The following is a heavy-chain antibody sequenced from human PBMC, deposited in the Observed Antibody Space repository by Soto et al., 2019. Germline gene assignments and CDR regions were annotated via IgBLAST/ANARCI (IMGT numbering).Heavy chain of an antibody. CDR3: AKAYPGADAFDI. V-gene: IGHV4-4*02. Sequence: QVQLQESGPGLANPSETLSLTCAVSGGSITHDNCWNWARQPPGKGLEWIGETSHSRTTNYNPSLEPRVTIQVIMHKNKVYLNLPSVTDAHTDVYYCAKAYPGADAFDIGGQGVMVTVSS. J-gene: IGHJ3*02. CDR1: GGSITHDNC. D-gene: IGHD3-10*01. CDR2: TSHSRTT.